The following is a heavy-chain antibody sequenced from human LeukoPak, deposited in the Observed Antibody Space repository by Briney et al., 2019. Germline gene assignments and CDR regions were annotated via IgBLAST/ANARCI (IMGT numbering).Heavy chain of an antibody. V-gene: IGHV6-1*01. CDR1: WDSVSSNTAA. J-gene: IGHJ1*01. D-gene: IGHD6-13*01. CDR2: TYYRSNWFR. Sequence: SQALSLTFAISWDSVSSNTAAWSWLRQCPSGGLDWLGRTYYRSNWFRGYAIWVNNRITINPDTSKNQFYLEPSYVTPDDTAVYYCARTEAAGRYLDFWGQGALATVSS. CDR3: ARTEAAGRYLDF.